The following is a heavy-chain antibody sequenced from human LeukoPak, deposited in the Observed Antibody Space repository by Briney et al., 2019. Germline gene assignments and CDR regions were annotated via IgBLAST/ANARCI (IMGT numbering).Heavy chain of an antibody. D-gene: IGHD5-24*01. J-gene: IGHJ4*02. CDR1: GGTFSSYA. Sequence: SVKVSCKASGGTFSSYAISWVRQAPGQGLEWMGGIIPIFGTANYAQKFQGRVTITTDESTSTAYMKLSSLRSEDTAVYYCARDRDGYNYMLLDYWGQGTLVTVSS. V-gene: IGHV1-69*05. CDR2: IIPIFGTA. CDR3: ARDRDGYNYMLLDY.